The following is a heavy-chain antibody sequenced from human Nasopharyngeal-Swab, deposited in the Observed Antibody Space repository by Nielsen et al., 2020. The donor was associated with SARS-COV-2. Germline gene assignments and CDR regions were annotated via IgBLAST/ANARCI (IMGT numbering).Heavy chain of an antibody. Sequence: GESLKISCAASGFTFSDYYMSWIRQAPGKGLEWVAFISFNGGNKHYADSVKGRFTISRDNSKNTLYLQMNSLRADDTAVYYCADPPFSEYWGQGTLVTVSS. CDR1: GFTFSDYY. CDR3: ADPPFSEY. CDR2: ISFNGGNK. J-gene: IGHJ4*02. V-gene: IGHV3-30-3*01.